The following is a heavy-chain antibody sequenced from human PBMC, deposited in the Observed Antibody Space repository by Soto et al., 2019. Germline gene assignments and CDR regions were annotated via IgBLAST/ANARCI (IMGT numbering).Heavy chain of an antibody. CDR3: ARGERSSPYIYYYYGMDV. CDR2: INAGNGNT. Sequence: GASVKVSCKASGYTFTSYAMHWVRQAPGQRLEWMGWINAGNGNTKYSQKFQGRVTITRDTSASTAYMELSSLRSEDTAVYYCARGERSSPYIYYYYGMDVWGQGTTVTVS. J-gene: IGHJ6*02. V-gene: IGHV1-3*01. D-gene: IGHD6-13*01. CDR1: GYTFTSYA.